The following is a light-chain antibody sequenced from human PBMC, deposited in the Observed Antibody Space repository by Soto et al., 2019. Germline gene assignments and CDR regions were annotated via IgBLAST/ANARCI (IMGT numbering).Light chain of an antibody. CDR3: QHLNSDPRALR. CDR1: QGISSN. V-gene: IGKV1-9*01. CDR2: AAS. J-gene: IGKJ4*02. Sequence: DIQLTQSPAFLSASLGDRVTISCRASQGISSNLAWYQQKPGQAPELLIYAASTLQSGVPSRFSGSGSGTEFTLTISSLQPEDFATSFCQHLNSDPRALRFGGGTQVEIK.